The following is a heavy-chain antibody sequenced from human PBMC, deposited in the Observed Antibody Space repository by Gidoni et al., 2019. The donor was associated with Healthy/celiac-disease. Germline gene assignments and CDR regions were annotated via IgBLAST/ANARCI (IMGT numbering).Heavy chain of an antibody. D-gene: IGHD3-10*01. CDR2: IYYSGST. J-gene: IGHJ4*02. CDR1: GGPISSGGYY. V-gene: IGHV4-31*03. CDR3: ARVRGVYGSGSYELDY. Sequence: QVQLQESGPGLVQPSQTLSLTCTFSGGPISSGGYYWSWIRQHPGKGLEWIGYIYYSGSTYYNPSLKSRVTISVDTSKNQFSLKLSSVTAADTAVYYCARVRGVYGSGSYELDYWGQGTLVTVSS.